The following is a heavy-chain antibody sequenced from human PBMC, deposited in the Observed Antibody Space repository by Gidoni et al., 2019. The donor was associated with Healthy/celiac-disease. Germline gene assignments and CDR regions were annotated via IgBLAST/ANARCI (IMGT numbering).Heavy chain of an antibody. CDR3: AKTIVVVPAATRWFDP. D-gene: IGHD2-2*01. CDR2: ISGSGGST. Sequence: EVQLLESGGGLVQPGGSLRLSCEASGFTFSSYAMSWVRQAPGKGLEWVSAISGSGGSTYYADSVKGRFTISRDNSKNTLYLQMNSLRAEDTAVYYCAKTIVVVPAATRWFDPWGQGTLVTVSS. J-gene: IGHJ5*02. V-gene: IGHV3-23*01. CDR1: GFTFSSYA.